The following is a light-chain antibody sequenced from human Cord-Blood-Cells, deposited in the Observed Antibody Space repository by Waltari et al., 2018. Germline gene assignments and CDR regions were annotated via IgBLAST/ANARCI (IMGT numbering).Light chain of an antibody. CDR1: QSLSSRY. J-gene: IGKJ1*01. CDR3: QQYGSSPWT. CDR2: GAS. Sequence: VLTQSPGTLSLAPGERATLSCRASQSLSSRYLAWYKQKPGQAPRLRIYGASSSATGIPDRFSGSGSGTDFTLTISRLEPEDVAVYYCQQYGSSPWTFGQGTKVEIK. V-gene: IGKV3-20*01.